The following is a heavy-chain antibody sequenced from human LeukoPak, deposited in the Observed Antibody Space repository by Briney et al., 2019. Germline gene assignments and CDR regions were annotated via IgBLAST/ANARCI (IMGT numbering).Heavy chain of an antibody. CDR3: ARRYCSGSSCYFFDY. D-gene: IGHD2-2*01. CDR1: GGSFSGYY. CDR2: INHSGST. V-gene: IGHV4-34*01. J-gene: IGHJ4*02. Sequence: SETLSLTCAVYGGSFSGYYWSWIRQPPGKGLEWIGEINHSGSTNYNPSLKSRVTISVDTSKNQFSLKLSSVTAADTAVYSCARRYCSGSSCYFFDYWGQGTLVTVSS.